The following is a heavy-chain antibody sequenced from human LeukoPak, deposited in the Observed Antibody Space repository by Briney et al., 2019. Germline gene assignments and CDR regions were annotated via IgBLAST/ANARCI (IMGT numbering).Heavy chain of an antibody. CDR1: GFTVSSNY. V-gene: IGHV3-66*01. J-gene: IGHJ4*02. D-gene: IGHD6-19*01. Sequence: PGGSLRLSCAASGFTVSSNYMGWVRQAPGKGLEWVSVIYSGGDTYYADSVKGRFTISRDNSKNMIYLEMSSLKAEDTAVYYCAKERSLEIAGAGTIFDYWGQGTLVTVSS. CDR2: IYSGGDT. CDR3: AKERSLEIAGAGTIFDY.